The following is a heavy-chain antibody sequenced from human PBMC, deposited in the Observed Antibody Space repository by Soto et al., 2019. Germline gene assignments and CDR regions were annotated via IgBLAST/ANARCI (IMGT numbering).Heavy chain of an antibody. CDR1: GDSVSSNSAA. Sequence: PSQTLSLTCAISGDSVSSNSAALNLSMQSPSRGLEWLGRTYYRSKWYNDYAVSVKSRITINPDTSKNQFSLQLNSVTPEDTAVYYCAREVVVVVAETYYYYYGMDVWGQGTTVTVSS. D-gene: IGHD2-15*01. CDR2: TYYRSKWYN. V-gene: IGHV6-1*01. CDR3: AREVVVVVAETYYYYYGMDV. J-gene: IGHJ6*02.